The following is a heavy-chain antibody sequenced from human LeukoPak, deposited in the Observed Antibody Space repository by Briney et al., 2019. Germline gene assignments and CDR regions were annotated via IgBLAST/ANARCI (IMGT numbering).Heavy chain of an antibody. J-gene: IGHJ3*02. CDR3: AREAYYYDSSGYYYTDAFDI. CDR1: GYTLTELS. D-gene: IGHD3-22*01. V-gene: IGHV1-3*01. Sequence: ASVKVSCKVSGYTLTELSMHWVRQAPGKGLEWMGWINAGNGNTKYSQKFQGRVTITRDTSASTAYMELSSLRSEDTAVYYCAREAYYYDSSGYYYTDAFDIWGQGTMVTVSS. CDR2: INAGNGNT.